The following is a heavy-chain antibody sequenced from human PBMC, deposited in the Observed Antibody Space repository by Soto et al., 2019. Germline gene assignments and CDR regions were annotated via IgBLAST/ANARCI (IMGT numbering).Heavy chain of an antibody. Sequence: PPETLSLTCTVSGDSVNTVNYYWTWIRQPPGKGLEWIGYVSHSGSTNYSPSLKSRVTLSVDTSKNQFYLTLTSVAAADTAVYYCARGRGIAVRPYYYGMDVWGQGTTVTVSS. V-gene: IGHV4-61*01. CDR2: VSHSGST. CDR3: ARGRGIAVRPYYYGMDV. J-gene: IGHJ6*02. CDR1: GDSVNTVNYY. D-gene: IGHD6-6*01.